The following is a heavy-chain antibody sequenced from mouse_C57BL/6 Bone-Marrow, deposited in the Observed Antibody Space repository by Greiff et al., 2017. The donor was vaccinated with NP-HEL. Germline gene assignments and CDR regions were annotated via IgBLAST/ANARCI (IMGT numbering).Heavy chain of an antibody. D-gene: IGHD1-1*01. Sequence: QVQLQQSGPELVKPGASVKISCKASGYAFSSSWMNWVKQRPGKGLEWIGRIYPGDGDTNYNGKFKGKATLTADKSSSTAYMQRSSLTSEDSAVYFCARSGDYGDYFDYWGQGTTLTVSS. CDR2: IYPGDGDT. CDR1: GYAFSSSW. J-gene: IGHJ2*01. V-gene: IGHV1-82*01. CDR3: ARSGDYGDYFDY.